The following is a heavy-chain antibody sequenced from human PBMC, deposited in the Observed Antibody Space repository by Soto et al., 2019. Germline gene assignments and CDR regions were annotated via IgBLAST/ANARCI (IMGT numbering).Heavy chain of an antibody. J-gene: IGHJ4*02. CDR3: ARVWERDIVVVPDALSY. CDR1: GFTFSSYS. CDR2: ISSSSSYI. D-gene: IGHD2-2*01. V-gene: IGHV3-21*01. Sequence: GGSLRLSCAASGFTFSSYSMNWVRQAPGKGLEWVSSISSSSSYIYYADSVKGRFTISRDNAKNSLYLQMNSLRAEDTAVYYCARVWERDIVVVPDALSYSGQGTLVTVSS.